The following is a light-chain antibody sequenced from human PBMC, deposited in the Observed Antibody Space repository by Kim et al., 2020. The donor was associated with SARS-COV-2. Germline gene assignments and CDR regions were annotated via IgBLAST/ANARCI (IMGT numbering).Light chain of an antibody. CDR2: GTS. CDR3: QQYGSGPFT. Sequence: EVVLTQSPGTLSLSPGERATLSCRASQGFGTTYLAWYQVKPGQPPRLLIYGTSTRASGVPDRFSGRLSAADFTLTISRLEPEDVAVYYCQQYGSGPFTFAPGTKVEIK. V-gene: IGKV3-20*01. CDR1: QGFGTTY. J-gene: IGKJ3*01.